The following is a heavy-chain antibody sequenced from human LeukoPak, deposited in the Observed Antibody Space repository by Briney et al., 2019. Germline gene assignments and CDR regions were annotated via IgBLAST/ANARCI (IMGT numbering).Heavy chain of an antibody. CDR1: GYTFTTYG. CDR3: ASDPGYSSR. D-gene: IGHD6-13*01. J-gene: IGHJ4*02. Sequence: GASVKVSCKTSGYTFTTYGLNWVRQAPGQGLEWMGWISAHSGNTNYAQKFQGRVTMTTDTSTSTAYMELRSLRSGDTAVYYCASDPGYSSRWGQGTLVTVSS. CDR2: ISAHSGNT. V-gene: IGHV1-18*01.